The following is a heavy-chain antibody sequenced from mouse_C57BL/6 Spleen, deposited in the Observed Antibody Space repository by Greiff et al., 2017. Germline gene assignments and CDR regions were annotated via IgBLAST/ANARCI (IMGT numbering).Heavy chain of an antibody. CDR2: ISSGSSTI. CDR1: GFTFSDYG. D-gene: IGHD2-2*01. Sequence: EVQRVESGGGLVKPGGSLKLSCAASGFTFSDYGMHWVRQAPEKGLEWVAYISSGSSTIYYADTVKGRFTISRDNAKNTLFLQMISLRSEDTAMYYCAREGLRREYYAMGCWGQGTSVTVA. J-gene: IGHJ4*01. CDR3: AREGLRREYYAMGC. V-gene: IGHV5-17*01.